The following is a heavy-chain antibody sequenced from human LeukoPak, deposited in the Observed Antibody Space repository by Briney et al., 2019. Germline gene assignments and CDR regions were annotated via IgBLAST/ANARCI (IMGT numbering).Heavy chain of an antibody. J-gene: IGHJ3*02. CDR2: IYYSGST. CDR3: ARGRFGVKGAFDI. CDR1: GGSISSGDYY. Sequence: SETLSLTCTVSGGSISSGDYYWSWIRQPPGTGLEWIGYIYYSGSTYYNPSLKSRVTISVDTSKNQFSLKLSSVTAADTAVYYCARGRFGVKGAFDIRGQGTMVTVSS. V-gene: IGHV4-30-4*01. D-gene: IGHD3-10*01.